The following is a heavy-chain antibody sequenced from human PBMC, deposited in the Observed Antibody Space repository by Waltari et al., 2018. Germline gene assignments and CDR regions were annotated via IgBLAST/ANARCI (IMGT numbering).Heavy chain of an antibody. CDR3: ARDLGWGSLDY. D-gene: IGHD3-16*01. V-gene: IGHV3-33*01. J-gene: IGHJ4*03. CDR2: VWADGTHK. Sequence: QVQLVESGGGVVQPGRSLRPPCPASGFPVRRHGIHWVRQAPGRGLEWVADVWADGTHKYYADSVKGRFTISRDESENTVFLQMNSLSAEDTAVYYCARDLGWGSLDYRGQGVLVTVSS. CDR1: GFPVRRHG.